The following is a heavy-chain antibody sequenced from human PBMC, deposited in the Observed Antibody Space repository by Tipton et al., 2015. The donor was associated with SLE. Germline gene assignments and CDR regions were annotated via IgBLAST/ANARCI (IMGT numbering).Heavy chain of an antibody. V-gene: IGHV3-48*03. CDR2: ISVTGSSR. J-gene: IGHJ4*02. Sequence: SLRLSCVGFGFNDYEMNWVRQAPGKGLEWISYISVTGSSRHYSESVRGRFTISRDNAKNSLFLQMDSLRVDDTAIYYCARGLGYYFDSWGQGTLVTVSS. CDR3: ARGLGYYFDS. CDR1: GFNDYE. D-gene: IGHD6-13*01.